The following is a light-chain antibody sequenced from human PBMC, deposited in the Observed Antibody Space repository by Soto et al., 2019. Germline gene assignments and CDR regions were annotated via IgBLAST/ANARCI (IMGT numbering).Light chain of an antibody. Sequence: EIVRTQSPVTLSVSPGERATLSCRASQTIRSDLAWYQQKPGQAPRLLIYGARSRATGVPDRFSASGSGTDFTLTISRLEPEDFAVYFCQQYAGPPTTFGQGTRLEI. CDR3: QQYAGPPTT. CDR1: QTIRSD. V-gene: IGKV3-20*01. J-gene: IGKJ5*01. CDR2: GAR.